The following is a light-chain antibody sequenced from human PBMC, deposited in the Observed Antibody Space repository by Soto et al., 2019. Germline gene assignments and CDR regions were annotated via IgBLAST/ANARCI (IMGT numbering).Light chain of an antibody. V-gene: IGKV1-5*01. J-gene: IGKJ1*01. CDR1: QSISSW. Sequence: DIHITQSPSTXSAXXXXXXXXXXXASQSISSWLAWYQQKPGKAPKLLIYDASSLESGVPSRFSGSGSGTEFTLTISSLQPDDFATYYCQQYNSYSVTFGQGSMV. CDR2: DAS. CDR3: QQYNSYSVT.